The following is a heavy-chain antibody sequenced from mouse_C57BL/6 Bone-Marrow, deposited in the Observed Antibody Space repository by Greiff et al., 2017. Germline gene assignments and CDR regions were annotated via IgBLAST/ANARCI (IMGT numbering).Heavy chain of an antibody. CDR1: GYTFTSYW. V-gene: IGHV1-74*01. CDR3: GYYGSSPYYYAMDY. J-gene: IGHJ4*01. Sequence: QVQLQQPGAELVQPGASVKVSCKASGYTFTSYWMHWVKQRPGQVLEWIGRIHPSDSDTNYNQKFKGKATLTVDKSSSTAYMQLSSLTSEDSAVYYCGYYGSSPYYYAMDYWGRGTSVTVSS. D-gene: IGHD1-1*01. CDR2: IHPSDSDT.